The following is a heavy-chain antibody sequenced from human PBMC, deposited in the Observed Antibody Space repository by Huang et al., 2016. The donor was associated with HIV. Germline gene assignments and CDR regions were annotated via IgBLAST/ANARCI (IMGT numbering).Heavy chain of an antibody. V-gene: IGHV1-69*13. D-gene: IGHD2-15*01. CDR1: ADTFSSYA. CDR2: ISPPLGTT. J-gene: IGHJ3*02. Sequence: QVQLVQSGAEVKKTGSSVKVSCKASADTFSSYAITWVRQAPGQGLEWRGGISPPLGTTNYAQKFQDRVTITADESTNTAYMELSSLRSEDTAVYFCARVSRATAAGFAFDIWGQGTMVTVSS. CDR3: ARVSRATAAGFAFDI.